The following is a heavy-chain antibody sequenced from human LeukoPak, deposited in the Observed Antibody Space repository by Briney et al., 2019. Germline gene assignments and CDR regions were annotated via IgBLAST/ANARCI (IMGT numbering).Heavy chain of an antibody. CDR3: AKTLSGYNYGYYYGMDV. V-gene: IGHV3-23*01. D-gene: IGHD5-12*01. CDR2: ISGSGGST. CDR1: GFTFSSYA. Sequence: GGSLRLSYAASGFTFSSYAMSWVRQAPGKGLEWVSAISGSGGSTYYADSVKGRFTISRDNSKNTLYLQMNSLRAEDTAVYYCAKTLSGYNYGYYYGMDVWGQGTTVTVSS. J-gene: IGHJ6*02.